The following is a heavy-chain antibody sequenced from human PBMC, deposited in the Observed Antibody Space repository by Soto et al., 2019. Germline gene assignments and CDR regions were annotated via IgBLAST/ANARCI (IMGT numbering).Heavy chain of an antibody. D-gene: IGHD1-26*01. CDR2: TYYRSKWYY. CDR1: GDSVSSNSAG. V-gene: IGHV6-1*01. Sequence: LTCAITGDSVSSNSAGWSWVRQSPSRGLEWLGRTYYRSKWYYEYAVSVRGRITINPDTSKNQYSLQLNSVTPEDAAVYFCARGEQYSGRIFDYWGQGTLVTVSS. CDR3: ARGEQYSGRIFDY. J-gene: IGHJ4*01.